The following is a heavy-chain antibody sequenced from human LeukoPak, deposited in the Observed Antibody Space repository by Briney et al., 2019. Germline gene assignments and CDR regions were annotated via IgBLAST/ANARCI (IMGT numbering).Heavy chain of an antibody. J-gene: IGHJ2*01. CDR3: ATIRNYYGSGSYYSPNWYFDL. D-gene: IGHD3-10*01. V-gene: IGHV4-34*01. Sequence: SETLSLTCAVYGGFFSGYYWSWIRQPPGKGLEWIGEINHSGSTNYNPSLKSRVTISVDTSKNQFSLKLSSVTAADTAVYYCATIRNYYGSGSYYSPNWYFDLWGRGTLVTVSS. CDR1: GGFFSGYY. CDR2: INHSGST.